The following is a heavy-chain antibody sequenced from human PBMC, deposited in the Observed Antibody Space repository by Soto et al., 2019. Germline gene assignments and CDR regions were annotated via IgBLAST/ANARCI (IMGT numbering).Heavy chain of an antibody. CDR3: ARRHGLDINAFY. CDR1: GFTFSSYG. D-gene: IGHD3-9*01. Sequence: GGSLRLSCAASGFTFSSYGMHWVRQAPGKGLEWVAVIWYDGSNKYYADSVKGRFTISRDNSKNTLYLQMNSLRAEDTAVYYCARRHGLDINAFYWGQGILVPVPQ. V-gene: IGHV3-33*01. CDR2: IWYDGSNK. J-gene: IGHJ4*02.